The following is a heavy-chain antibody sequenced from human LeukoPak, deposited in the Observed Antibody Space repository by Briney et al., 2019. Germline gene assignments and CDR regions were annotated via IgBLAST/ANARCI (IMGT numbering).Heavy chain of an antibody. CDR2: INNDGVST. J-gene: IGHJ5*02. Sequence: GGSLRLSCATSGFTLSSYWMHWVRQVPGKGLEWLSRINNDGVSTSYADSVKGRFTISRDNAKNSLYLQMNSLRAEDTAVYYCARSLRSGGSYWFDPWGQGTLVTVSS. CDR3: ARSLRSGGSYWFDP. CDR1: GFTLSSYW. V-gene: IGHV3-74*01. D-gene: IGHD2-15*01.